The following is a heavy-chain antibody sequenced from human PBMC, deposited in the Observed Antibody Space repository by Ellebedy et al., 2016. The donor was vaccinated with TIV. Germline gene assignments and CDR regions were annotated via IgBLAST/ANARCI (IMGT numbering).Heavy chain of an antibody. CDR3: ARGVRDGD. V-gene: IGHV3-21*01. CDR2: ISSSSSYI. CDR1: GFIFSAYA. D-gene: IGHD2-8*01. J-gene: IGHJ4*02. Sequence: PGGSLRLSCAASGFIFSAYAMFWVRQAPGKEPECVASISSSSSYINYADSVKGRFTISRDDAKSSLDLQMSGMRAEDKAVYYCARGVRDGDWGQGTLVTVSS.